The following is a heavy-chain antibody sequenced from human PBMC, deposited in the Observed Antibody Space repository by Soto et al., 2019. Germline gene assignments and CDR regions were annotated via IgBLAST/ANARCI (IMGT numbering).Heavy chain of an antibody. V-gene: IGHV1-69*02. Sequence: QVQLVQSGAEVKKPGSSVKVSCKASGGTFSSYTISWVRQAPGQGLEWMGRIIPILGIANYAQKFQGRVTITADKSTSTAYMELSSLRSEDTAVYFCAYVLRSSGGNWFDPWGQGTLVTVSS. CDR3: AYVLRSSGGNWFDP. J-gene: IGHJ5*02. CDR1: GGTFSSYT. CDR2: IIPILGIA. D-gene: IGHD6-19*01.